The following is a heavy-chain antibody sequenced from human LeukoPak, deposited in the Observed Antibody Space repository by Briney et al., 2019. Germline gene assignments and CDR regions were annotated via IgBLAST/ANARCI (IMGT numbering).Heavy chain of an antibody. Sequence: GGSLRLSCAASGFTFSRYAMSWVRQAPGKGLEWVSSITSSSTSMYYADSVKGRFTISRDNAKNSLYLQMNSLRAEDTAIYYCASPRMIRGTITTPFDYWGQGILVTVSS. J-gene: IGHJ4*02. CDR3: ASPRMIRGTITTPFDY. CDR1: GFTFSRYA. V-gene: IGHV3-21*01. CDR2: ITSSSTSM. D-gene: IGHD3-10*01.